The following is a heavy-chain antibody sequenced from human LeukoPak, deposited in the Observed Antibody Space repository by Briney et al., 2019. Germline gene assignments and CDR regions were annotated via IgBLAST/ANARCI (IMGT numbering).Heavy chain of an antibody. Sequence: GGSLRLSCAASGFTFSSYAMSWVRQAPGKGLEWVSAISGSGGSTYYADSVKGRFTISRDNSKNTLYLQMNSLRAEDTAVYFRAKGSGSDPFSYWGQGTLVTVSS. D-gene: IGHD1-26*01. CDR1: GFTFSSYA. CDR3: AKGSGSDPFSY. V-gene: IGHV3-23*01. CDR2: ISGSGGST. J-gene: IGHJ4*02.